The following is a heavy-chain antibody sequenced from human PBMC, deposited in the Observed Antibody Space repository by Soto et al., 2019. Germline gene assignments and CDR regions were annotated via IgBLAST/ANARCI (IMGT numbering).Heavy chain of an antibody. Sequence: ASVKVSCKAPADTFTSYYIHWVRQAPGHGLEWMGIINPNGGGTRFAQTFQGRITMTTDTSTSTVYMELSSLRIEDTAVYYCTRDGRGLGRLSLFEYWGQGVLVTVSS. CDR3: TRDGRGLGRLSLFEY. CDR2: INPNGGGT. D-gene: IGHD2-21*02. CDR1: ADTFTSYY. V-gene: IGHV1-46*01. J-gene: IGHJ4*02.